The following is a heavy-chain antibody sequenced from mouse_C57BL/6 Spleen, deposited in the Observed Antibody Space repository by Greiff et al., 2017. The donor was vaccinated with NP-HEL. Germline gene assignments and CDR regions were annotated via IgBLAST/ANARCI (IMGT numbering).Heavy chain of an antibody. CDR1: GYTFTSYT. CDR2: INPSSGYT. V-gene: IGHV1-4*01. D-gene: IGHD2-4*01. CDR3: AREDYDYDYFDY. Sequence: VKLQESGAELARPGASVKMSCKASGYTFTSYTMHWVKQRPGQGLEWIGYINPSSGYTKYNQKFKDKATLTADKSSSTAYMQLSSLTSEDSAVYYCAREDYDYDYFDYWGQGTTLTVSS. J-gene: IGHJ2*01.